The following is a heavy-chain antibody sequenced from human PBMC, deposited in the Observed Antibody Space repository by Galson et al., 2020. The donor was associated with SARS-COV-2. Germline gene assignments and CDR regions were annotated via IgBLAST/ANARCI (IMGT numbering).Heavy chain of an antibody. CDR2: IYPGVNT. V-gene: IGHV4-61*02. Sequence: SETLSLTCTVSGGSISSGSYYWSWIRQPAGKGLEWIGRIYPGVNTNYNPSLKSRVTISVDTSKNQFSLKLSSVTAADTAVYYCARESRWYLYFDHWGQGTLVTVSS. D-gene: IGHD2-15*01. CDR1: GGSISSGSYY. J-gene: IGHJ4*02. CDR3: ARESRWYLYFDH.